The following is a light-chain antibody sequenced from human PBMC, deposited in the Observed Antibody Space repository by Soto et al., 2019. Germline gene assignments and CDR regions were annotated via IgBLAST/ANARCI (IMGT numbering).Light chain of an antibody. CDR3: QQYDTSPRPT. CDR1: QSVSSSY. Sequence: EIVLTQSPGTLSLSPGERATLSCRASQSVSSSYLAWYQQKPGQAPRLLIYGASSRATGIPDRFSGSGSGTDSTLTISRLEPEDFAVYYCQQYDTSPRPTFGQGTKVEIK. J-gene: IGKJ1*01. CDR2: GAS. V-gene: IGKV3-20*01.